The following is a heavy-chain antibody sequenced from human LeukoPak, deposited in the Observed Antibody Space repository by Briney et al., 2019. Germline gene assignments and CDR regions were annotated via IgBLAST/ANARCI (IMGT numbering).Heavy chain of an antibody. CDR2: INPSGGST. J-gene: IGHJ6*03. V-gene: IGHV1-46*01. D-gene: IGHD4-11*01. Sequence: GASVKVSCKASGYTFTSYYMHWVRQAPGQGLEWMGIINPSGGSTSYAQKFQGRVTMTRDMSTSTVYMELSSLRSEDTAVYYCARDGATTVTLYYYYYMDVWGKGTTVTVSS. CDR1: GYTFTSYY. CDR3: ARDGATTVTLYYYYYMDV.